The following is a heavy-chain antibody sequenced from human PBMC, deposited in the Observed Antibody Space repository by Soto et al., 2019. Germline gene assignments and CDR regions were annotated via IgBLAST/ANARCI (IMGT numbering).Heavy chain of an antibody. V-gene: IGHV4-34*01. CDR3: ARGQRPTNYFDY. CDR1: GGSFSGYY. J-gene: IGHJ4*02. CDR2: INHSGST. Sequence: SETLSLTCAVYGGSFSGYYWSWIRQPPGKGLEWIGEINHSGSTNYNPSLKSRVTISVDTSKNQFSLKLSPVTAADTAAYYCARGQRPTNYFDYWGQGTLVTVSS.